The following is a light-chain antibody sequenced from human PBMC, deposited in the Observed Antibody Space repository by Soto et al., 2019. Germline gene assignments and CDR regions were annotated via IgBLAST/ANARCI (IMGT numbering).Light chain of an antibody. Sequence: QSALTQPASVSGSPGQSITISCTGTNSDVGVYNYVSWYQQHPGKAPKLMIYDVSNRPSGVSNRFSGSKSGNTASLTISGLHAEDEADYYCRSYSSSTTHVVFGGGTKVTVL. CDR2: DVS. CDR3: RSYSSSTTHVV. CDR1: NSDVGVYNY. J-gene: IGLJ2*01. V-gene: IGLV2-14*01.